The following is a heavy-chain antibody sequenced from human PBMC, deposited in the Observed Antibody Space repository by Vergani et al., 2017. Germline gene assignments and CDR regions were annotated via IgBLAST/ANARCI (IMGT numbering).Heavy chain of an antibody. V-gene: IGHV1-8*02. CDR1: GGTFSSYA. CDR2: MNPNSDNT. J-gene: IGHJ4*02. CDR3: ARRGPHSGSYYAALDY. D-gene: IGHD1-26*01. Sequence: QVQLVQSGAEVKKPGSSVKVSCKASGGTFSSYAISWVRQAPGQGLEWMGWMNPNSDNTGYAQKFQGRVTMTRNTSISTAYMELSSLRSEDTAVYYCARRGPHSGSYYAALDYWGQGTLVTVSS.